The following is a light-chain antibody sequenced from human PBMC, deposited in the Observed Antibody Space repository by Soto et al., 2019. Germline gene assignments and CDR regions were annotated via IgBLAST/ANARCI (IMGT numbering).Light chain of an antibody. J-gene: IGKJ1*01. CDR1: QSISSY. CDR3: QQSYSTLRT. CDR2: AAS. Sequence: DIQMTQSPSSLSASVGDRVTITCRASQSISSYFNWYQQKPGKAPKLLIYAASSLQSGVPSRFSGSGSGTDFTLTISSLQPEDFATYYCQQSYSTLRTFGQGTKVDI. V-gene: IGKV1-39*01.